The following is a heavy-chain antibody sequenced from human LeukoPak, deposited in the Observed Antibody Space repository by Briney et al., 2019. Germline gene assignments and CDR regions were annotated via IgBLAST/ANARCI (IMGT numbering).Heavy chain of an antibody. D-gene: IGHD1-26*01. Sequence: PSETLSLTCTVSGGSISSGGYYWSWIRQHPGKGLEWIGYIYYSGSTYYNPSLKSRVTISVDTSKNQFSLKLSSVTAADTAVYYCARVLSLEAFRDAFDIWGQGTMVTVSS. CDR2: IYYSGST. CDR3: ARVLSLEAFRDAFDI. V-gene: IGHV4-31*03. J-gene: IGHJ3*02. CDR1: GGSISSGGYY.